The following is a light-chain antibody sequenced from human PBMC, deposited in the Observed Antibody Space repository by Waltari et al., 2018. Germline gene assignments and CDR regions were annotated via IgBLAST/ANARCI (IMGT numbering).Light chain of an antibody. CDR2: KAS. V-gene: IGKV1-5*03. Sequence: DIQMTQSPSTLSASLGDRVTITCRASQSISSWLAWYQQEPGKAPNLLIYKASSLESGVPSRFSGSGSGREFTLTISSLQPGDSATYYCQQYDSYPLTFGGGTKVEIK. J-gene: IGKJ4*01. CDR3: QQYDSYPLT. CDR1: QSISSW.